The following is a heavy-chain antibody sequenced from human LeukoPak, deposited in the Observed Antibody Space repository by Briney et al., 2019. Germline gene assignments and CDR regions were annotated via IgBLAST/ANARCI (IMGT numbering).Heavy chain of an antibody. CDR3: TRDATVFGVVIIEHFDY. CDR2: IRSNTYGGTT. D-gene: IGHD3-3*01. CDR1: GFTFGDHA. Sequence: GGSLRLSCTASGFTFGDHAMSWVRQAPGKGLEWVGLIRSNTYGGTTDYTASVKGRFTISRDDSKSIAYLQMNSLKTEDTGVYYCTRDATVFGVVIIEHFDYWGQGTLVTVSS. J-gene: IGHJ4*02. V-gene: IGHV3-49*04.